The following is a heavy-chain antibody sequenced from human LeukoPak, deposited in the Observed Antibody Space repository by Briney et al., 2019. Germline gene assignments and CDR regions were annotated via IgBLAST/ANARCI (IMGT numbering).Heavy chain of an antibody. CDR1: GFTFSSYA. V-gene: IGHV3-23*01. J-gene: IGHJ4*02. CDR3: AKYNYYDSSGYN. D-gene: IGHD3-22*01. CDR2: ISGSGGST. Sequence: GGSLRLSCAAPGFTFSSYAMSWVRQAPGRGLEWVSAISGSGGSTYYADSVKGRFTISRDNSKNTLYLQMNSLRAEDTAVYYCAKYNYYDSSGYNWRQGTLVTVSS.